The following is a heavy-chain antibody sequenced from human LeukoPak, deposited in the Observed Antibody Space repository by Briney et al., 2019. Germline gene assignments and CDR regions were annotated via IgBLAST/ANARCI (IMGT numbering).Heavy chain of an antibody. CDR2: INPNSGGT. CDR1: GGTFSSYA. J-gene: IGHJ3*02. D-gene: IGHD3-9*01. V-gene: IGHV1-2*04. CDR3: ARALPYYDILTGYYNGALDI. Sequence: ASVKVSCKASGGTFSSYAISWVRQAPGQGLEWMGWINPNSGGTNYAQKFQGWVTMTRDTSISTAYMELSRLRSDDTAVYYCARALPYYDILTGYYNGALDIWGQGTMVTVSS.